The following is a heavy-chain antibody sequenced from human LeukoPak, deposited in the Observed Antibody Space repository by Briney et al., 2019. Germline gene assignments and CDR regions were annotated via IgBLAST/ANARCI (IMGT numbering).Heavy chain of an antibody. CDR3: ARINYDFWSGYPDV. D-gene: IGHD3-3*01. Sequence: GSLRLSCAASGFTVSSNYMSWVRQAPGKGLEWVSVIYSGGSTYYADSVKGRFTISRDNSKNTLYLQMNSLRAEDTAVYYCARINYDFWSGYPDVWGQGTTVTVSS. J-gene: IGHJ6*02. CDR2: IYSGGST. V-gene: IGHV3-53*01. CDR1: GFTVSSNY.